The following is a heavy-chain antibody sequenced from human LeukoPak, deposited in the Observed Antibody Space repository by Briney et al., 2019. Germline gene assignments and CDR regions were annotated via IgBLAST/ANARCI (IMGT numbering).Heavy chain of an antibody. J-gene: IGHJ4*02. CDR1: GYTFTSYG. Sequence: ASVKVSCKASGYTFTSYGISWVRQAPGQGLEWMGWISAYNGNTNYAQKLQGRVTMTTDTSTSTAYMELRSLRSDDTAVYYRARRGDRYNWNGRLDYWGQGTLVTVSS. CDR2: ISAYNGNT. D-gene: IGHD1-20*01. CDR3: ARRGDRYNWNGRLDY. V-gene: IGHV1-18*01.